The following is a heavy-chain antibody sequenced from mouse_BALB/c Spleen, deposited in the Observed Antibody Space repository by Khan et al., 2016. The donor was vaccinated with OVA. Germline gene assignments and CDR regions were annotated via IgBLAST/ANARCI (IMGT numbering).Heavy chain of an antibody. Sequence: EVQLQESGPGLVKPSQTVSLTCTVTGISITSGNYRWSWIRQFPGNKLEWIGNIYYTGTVTSNPSPTSRTTITKDPYKNQFFLEMTVLTAEDNATYYCARDYGSLYWYFDVWGAGTTVTVSS. D-gene: IGHD1-1*01. CDR3: ARDYGSLYWYFDV. J-gene: IGHJ1*01. CDR2: IYYTGTV. V-gene: IGHV3-5*02. CDR1: GISITSGNYR.